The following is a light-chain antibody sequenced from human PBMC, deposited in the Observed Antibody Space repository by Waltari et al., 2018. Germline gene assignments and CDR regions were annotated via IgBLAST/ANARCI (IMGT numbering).Light chain of an antibody. Sequence: EIVLTQSPGTLSLSPGERATLSCRASQSVSSSYLAWYQQKLGQAPMLLIYGASSRATGIPDRFSGSGSGTDFTLTISRLEPEDFAVYYCQQYGSSPLFGPGTKVDIK. CDR3: QQYGSSPL. CDR2: GAS. V-gene: IGKV3-20*01. J-gene: IGKJ3*01. CDR1: QSVSSSY.